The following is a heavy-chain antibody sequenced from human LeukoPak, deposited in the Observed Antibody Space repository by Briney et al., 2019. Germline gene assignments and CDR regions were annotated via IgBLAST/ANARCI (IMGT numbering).Heavy chain of an antibody. CDR3: VRTPPNWGADY. CDR1: GYTFTSYD. CDR2: MSPKSGNT. V-gene: IGHV1-8*01. J-gene: IGHJ4*02. Sequence: GVSVKVSCKASGYTFTSYDINWVRQATGQGLEWMGWMSPKSGNTGYAQKFQGRVTMTSNTAISTAYMELSSLRSEDTAVYYCVRTPPNWGADYWGQGTLVTVSS. D-gene: IGHD7-27*01.